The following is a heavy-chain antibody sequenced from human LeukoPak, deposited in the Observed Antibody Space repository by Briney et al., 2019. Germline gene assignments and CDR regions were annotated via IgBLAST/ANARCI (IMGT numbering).Heavy chain of an antibody. Sequence: GGSLRLSCAASGFTFSTYNMNWVRQAPGKGLEWVSHISSSSSTIYYADSVKGRFTISRDNAKNSLYLQMISLRDEDTAVYYCARSSSSTLYWGQGTLVTVSS. CDR1: GFTFSTYN. J-gene: IGHJ4*02. V-gene: IGHV3-48*02. CDR3: ARSSSSTLY. CDR2: ISSSSSTI.